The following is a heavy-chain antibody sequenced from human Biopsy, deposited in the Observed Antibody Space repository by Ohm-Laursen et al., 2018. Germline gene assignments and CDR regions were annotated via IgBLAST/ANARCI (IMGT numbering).Heavy chain of an antibody. V-gene: IGHV4-59*11. CDR3: ARGSNEYGGLYFPH. D-gene: IGHD4-23*01. Sequence: PPGTLSLTRTVSGGSFTGHYWTWIRQPPGKGLEWIGHISHTGYTSYKSSLKSRVTISLDTSRKHCSLRLTSLAAADTAVYYCARGSNEYGGLYFPHWGQGTLLTVSS. CDR2: ISHTGYT. CDR1: GGSFTGHY. J-gene: IGHJ1*01.